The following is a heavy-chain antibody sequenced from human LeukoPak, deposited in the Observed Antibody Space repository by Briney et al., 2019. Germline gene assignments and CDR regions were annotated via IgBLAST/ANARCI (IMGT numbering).Heavy chain of an antibody. V-gene: IGHV4-59*12. Sequence: SETLSLTCTVSGGSISSYYWSWIRQPPGKGLEWIGYIYYSGSTNYNPSLKSRVTISVDKSKNQFSLKLSSVTAADTAVYYCARSYSGSYFWFDPWGQGTLVTVSS. CDR3: ARSYSGSYFWFDP. J-gene: IGHJ5*02. D-gene: IGHD1-26*01. CDR1: GGSISSYY. CDR2: IYYSGST.